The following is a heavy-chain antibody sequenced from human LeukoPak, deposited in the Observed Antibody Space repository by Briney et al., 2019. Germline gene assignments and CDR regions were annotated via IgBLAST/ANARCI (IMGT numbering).Heavy chain of an antibody. CDR3: ARDHRDSSGWYNRAFDI. Sequence: GGSLRLSCAASGFTFIDYTMNWVRQAPGKGLEWVSSISSSSGTYIYYADSVKGRFTISRDNAKNSLYLQMNSLRAEDTAVYYCARDHRDSSGWYNRAFDIWGQGTMVTVSS. V-gene: IGHV3-21*01. J-gene: IGHJ3*02. CDR1: GFTFIDYT. D-gene: IGHD6-19*01. CDR2: ISSSSGTYI.